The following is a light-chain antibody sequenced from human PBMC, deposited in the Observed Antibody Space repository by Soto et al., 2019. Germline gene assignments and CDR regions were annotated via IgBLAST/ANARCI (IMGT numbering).Light chain of an antibody. Sequence: EIVLTQSPGTLSLSPGERVTLSCRASQSLSSGYLAWYQQKFGQAPRLLIYDASRRATGIPERFSGSGSGTDFTLTINRLEPEDFAVYYCQQFSSYPLTFGGGTKVDIK. CDR1: QSLSSGY. J-gene: IGKJ4*01. CDR2: DAS. CDR3: QQFSSYPLT. V-gene: IGKV3-20*01.